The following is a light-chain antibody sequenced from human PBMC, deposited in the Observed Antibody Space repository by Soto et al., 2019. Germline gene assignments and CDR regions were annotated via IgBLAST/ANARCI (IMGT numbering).Light chain of an antibody. CDR1: SSNIGAVFD. J-gene: IGLJ2*01. V-gene: IGLV1-40*01. CDR3: QSYDSGLSGWL. Sequence: QSVLTQPPSVSGAPGQRVTISCTGSSSNIGAVFDVHWYQQVPGTAPKLLIYENTERPSGVPDRFSGSKSGTSASLAITGLQAEDEADYYCQSYDSGLSGWLFGGGTKPTVL. CDR2: ENT.